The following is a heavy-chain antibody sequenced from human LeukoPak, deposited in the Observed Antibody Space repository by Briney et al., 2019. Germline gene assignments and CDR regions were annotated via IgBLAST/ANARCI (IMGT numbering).Heavy chain of an antibody. CDR3: ASNALRVAVALYYFDY. V-gene: IGHV3-7*01. CDR2: IKQDGSEK. J-gene: IGHJ4*02. D-gene: IGHD4-23*01. CDR1: GFTFSSYW. Sequence: GGSLRLSCAASGFTFSSYWMSWVRQAPGKGLEWVANIKQDGSEKYYVDSVKGRFTISRDNAKNSLYLQMNSLRAEDTAVYYCASNALRVAVALYYFDYWGQGTLVTVSS.